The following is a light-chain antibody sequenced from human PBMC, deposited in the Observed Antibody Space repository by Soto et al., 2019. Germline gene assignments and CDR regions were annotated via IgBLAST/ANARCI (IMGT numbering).Light chain of an antibody. V-gene: IGLV1-40*01. CDR2: GNS. Sequence: QSVLTQPPSVSGAPGQRVTISCTGAGSTFGAGYDVHWYRQLPGTAPKLLIYGNSNRPSGVPDRFSGSKSGTSASLAITGLQAEDEADYYCQSYDSSLSGSGVFGGGTKLTVL. CDR1: GSTFGAGYD. J-gene: IGLJ3*02. CDR3: QSYDSSLSGSGV.